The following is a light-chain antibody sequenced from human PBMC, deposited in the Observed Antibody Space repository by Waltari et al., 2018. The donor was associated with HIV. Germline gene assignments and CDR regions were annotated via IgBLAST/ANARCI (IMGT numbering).Light chain of an antibody. J-gene: IGKJ4*01. CDR3: QQRSDSPPST. CDR2: DAI. Sequence: EIVLTQSPATLYLSPGETATLSCRASQSVGSYLAWHQQKPGRAPRLLIYDAINRATGIPARFSGSGSGTDFTLTISSLEPEDFAVYYCQQRSDSPPSTFGGGTKVEI. CDR1: QSVGSY. V-gene: IGKV3-11*01.